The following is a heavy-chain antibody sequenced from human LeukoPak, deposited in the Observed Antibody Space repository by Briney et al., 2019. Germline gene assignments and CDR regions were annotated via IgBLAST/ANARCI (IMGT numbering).Heavy chain of an antibody. CDR1: GGSTSSYS. CDR2: IYYSGST. D-gene: IGHD2-15*01. CDR3: ASTPEIYCSGGSCYSGWGWFDP. Sequence: PSETLSLTCTVSGGSTSSYSWSWIRQPPGNGPEWIGYIYYSGSTNYNPSLKSRVTISVDTSKNQFSLQLSSVTAADTAVYYCASTPEIYCSGGSCYSGWGWFDPWGQGTLVTVSS. J-gene: IGHJ5*02. V-gene: IGHV4-59*01.